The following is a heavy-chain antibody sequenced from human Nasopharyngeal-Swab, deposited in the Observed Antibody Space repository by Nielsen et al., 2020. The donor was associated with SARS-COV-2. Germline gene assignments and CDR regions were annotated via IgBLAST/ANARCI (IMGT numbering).Heavy chain of an antibody. J-gene: IGHJ4*02. D-gene: IGHD2-2*01. V-gene: IGHV3-21*01. CDR1: GFTFSSYS. CDR2: ISSSSSYI. Sequence: GASLKISCAASGFTFSSYSMNWVRQAPGKGLEWVSSISSSSSYIYYADSVKGRFTISRDNAKNSLYLQMNSLRAEDTAVYYCAGDQGYCSSTSCYEFDYWGQGTLVTVSS. CDR3: AGDQGYCSSTSCYEFDY.